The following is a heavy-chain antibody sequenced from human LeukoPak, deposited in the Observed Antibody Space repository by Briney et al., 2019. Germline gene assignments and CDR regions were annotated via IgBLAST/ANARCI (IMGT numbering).Heavy chain of an antibody. D-gene: IGHD3-22*01. Sequence: GGSLRLSCAASGFTFSSYGMHWVRQAPGKGLEWVAVISYDGSNKYYADSVKGRFTISRDNSKNTLYLQMNSLRAEDTAVCYCAKEGYSDHNYGMDVWGQGTTVTVSS. CDR3: AKEGYSDHNYGMDV. CDR2: ISYDGSNK. V-gene: IGHV3-30*18. J-gene: IGHJ6*02. CDR1: GFTFSSYG.